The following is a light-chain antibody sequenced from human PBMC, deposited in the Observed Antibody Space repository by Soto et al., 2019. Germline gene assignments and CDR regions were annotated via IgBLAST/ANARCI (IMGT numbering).Light chain of an antibody. CDR3: QQYGSSLTWT. CDR2: DAS. J-gene: IGKJ1*01. CDR1: QSVSRN. V-gene: IGKV3-20*01. Sequence: EIVLTQSPATLCLSPGERATLSCRASQSVSRNLAWYQQKPGQAPRLLIYDASNRATGIPARFSGSGSGTDFTLTISRLEPEDFAVYYCQQYGSSLTWTFGQGTKVDIK.